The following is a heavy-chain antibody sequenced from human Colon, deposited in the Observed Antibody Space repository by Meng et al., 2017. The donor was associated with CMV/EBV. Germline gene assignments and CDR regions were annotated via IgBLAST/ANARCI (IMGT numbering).Heavy chain of an antibody. D-gene: IGHD6-13*01. CDR2: IYYSGST. V-gene: IGHV4-39*07. J-gene: IGHJ4*02. CDR3: ARAAAAGEYYFDY. Sequence: QLRLQEAAPGLVKPSETLSLTCTVSGGSISSSSYYWGWIRQHPGKGLEWIGSIYYSGSTYYNPSLKSRVTISVDTSKNQFSLKLSSVTAADTAVYYCARAAAAGEYYFDYWGQGTLVTVSS. CDR1: GGSISSSSYY.